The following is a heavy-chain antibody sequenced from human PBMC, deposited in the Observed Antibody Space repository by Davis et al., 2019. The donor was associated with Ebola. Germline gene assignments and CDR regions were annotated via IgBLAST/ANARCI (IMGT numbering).Heavy chain of an antibody. Sequence: SETLSLTCAVYGGSFSDYFWSWIRQPPEKGLEWIGEISHHNGDTNYNPSLRSRVAISVDSSKNQISLKINSVTAADTAVYYCARSDYGSGNYMWGRNYYYYYGMDVWGQGTPVTVSS. V-gene: IGHV4-34*01. CDR1: GGSFSDYF. CDR2: ISHHNGDT. D-gene: IGHD3-10*01. CDR3: ARSDYGSGNYMWGRNYYYYYGMDV. J-gene: IGHJ6*02.